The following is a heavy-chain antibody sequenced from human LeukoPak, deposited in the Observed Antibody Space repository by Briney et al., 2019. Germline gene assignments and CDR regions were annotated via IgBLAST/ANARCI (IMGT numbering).Heavy chain of an antibody. Sequence: SETLSLTCTVSGGSISSSSYYWGWIRQPPGKGLEWIGSIYYSGSTYYNPSLKSRVTISVDTSKNQFSLKLSSVTAADTAVYYCARDYMVRGVISYWGQGTLVTVSS. CDR2: IYYSGST. J-gene: IGHJ4*02. D-gene: IGHD3-10*01. CDR1: GGSISSSSYY. CDR3: ARDYMVRGVISY. V-gene: IGHV4-39*02.